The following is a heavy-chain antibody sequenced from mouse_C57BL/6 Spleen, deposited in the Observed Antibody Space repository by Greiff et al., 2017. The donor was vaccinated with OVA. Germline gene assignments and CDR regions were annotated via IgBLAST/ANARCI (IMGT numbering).Heavy chain of an antibody. CDR1: GYAFTNYL. Sequence: QVQLQQSGAELVRPGTSVKVSCKASGYAFTNYLIEWVKQRPGQGLEWIGVINPGSGGTNYNEKFKGKATLTADKSSSTAYMQLSSLTSEDSAVYFCARGERGAYWGQGTLGTVSA. CDR3: ARGERGAY. V-gene: IGHV1-54*01. J-gene: IGHJ3*01. CDR2: INPGSGGT.